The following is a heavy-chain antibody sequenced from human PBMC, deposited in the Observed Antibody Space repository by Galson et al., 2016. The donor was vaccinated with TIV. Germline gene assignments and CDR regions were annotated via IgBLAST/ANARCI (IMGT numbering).Heavy chain of an antibody. V-gene: IGHV3-9*01. D-gene: IGHD2-21*02. Sequence: SLRLSCAASGFTFDDYGMHWVRQPPGKGLEWVSGITWNSVGIDYADSVKGRFTISRDNAKNSLYLQMNSLRPDDTALYYCAKEPSCGGDCYLFDFWGQGALVTVSS. CDR2: ITWNSVGI. CDR3: AKEPSCGGDCYLFDF. J-gene: IGHJ4*02. CDR1: GFTFDDYG.